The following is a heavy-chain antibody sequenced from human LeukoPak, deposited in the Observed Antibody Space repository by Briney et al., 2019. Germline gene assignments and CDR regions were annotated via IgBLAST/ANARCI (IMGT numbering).Heavy chain of an antibody. CDR1: GGSISSGDHS. J-gene: IGHJ2*01. Sequence: PSETLSLTCAVSGGSISSGDHSWTWIRQPPGKGLEWIGYIYHSGSTYYNPSLKSRVTISVDRSKNQFSLKLSSVTGADTAVYYCARGVDRGSPPGYFDLWGRGTLVTVSS. D-gene: IGHD1-26*01. CDR2: IYHSGST. CDR3: ARGVDRGSPPGYFDL. V-gene: IGHV4-30-2*01.